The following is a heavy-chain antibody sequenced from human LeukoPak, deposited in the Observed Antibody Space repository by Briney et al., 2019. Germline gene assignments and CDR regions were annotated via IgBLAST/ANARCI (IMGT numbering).Heavy chain of an antibody. Sequence: TSETLSLTCSFSGDSISTYYWSWIRQSPGKGLEWIGHIYSSGNTDYNSSLKSRVTISVDTSKSQFSLGLSSVTATDTAVYYCARLRWQLVGPYFDYWGQGILVTVSS. D-gene: IGHD1-26*01. CDR3: ARLRWQLVGPYFDY. CDR2: IYSSGNT. V-gene: IGHV4-59*01. CDR1: GDSISTYY. J-gene: IGHJ4*02.